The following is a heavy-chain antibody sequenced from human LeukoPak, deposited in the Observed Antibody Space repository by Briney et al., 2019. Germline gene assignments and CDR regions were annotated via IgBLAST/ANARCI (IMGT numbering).Heavy chain of an antibody. Sequence: GGSLRLSCAASGFTLSSYEMNWVRQAPGKGLEWVSYIASGGGANRFYSESVKGRFTIPRDNAKSSLYLHMNSLRAEDTGVYYCARIGTTTRGPAGLDVWGQGTTVTVSS. V-gene: IGHV3-48*03. CDR1: GFTLSSYE. CDR3: ARIGTTTRGPAGLDV. CDR2: IASGGGANR. J-gene: IGHJ6*02. D-gene: IGHD2/OR15-2a*01.